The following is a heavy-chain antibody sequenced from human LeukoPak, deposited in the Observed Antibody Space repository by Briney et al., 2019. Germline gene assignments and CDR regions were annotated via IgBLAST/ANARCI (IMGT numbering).Heavy chain of an antibody. J-gene: IGHJ4*02. V-gene: IGHV1-69*13. CDR2: IIPIFGTA. CDR1: GGTFSSYA. Sequence: GASVKVSCKASGGTFSSYAISWVRQAPGHGLEWMGGIIPIFGTANYAQKFQGRVTITADESTSTAYMELSSLRSEDTAVYYCATDDYGPAGYGGQGTLVTVSS. CDR3: ATDDYGPAGY. D-gene: IGHD4-17*01.